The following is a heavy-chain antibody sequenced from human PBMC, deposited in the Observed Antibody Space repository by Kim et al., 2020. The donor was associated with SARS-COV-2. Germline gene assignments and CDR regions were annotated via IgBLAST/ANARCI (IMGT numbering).Heavy chain of an antibody. V-gene: IGHV1-24*01. CDR3: ARYSSSWYVLDY. J-gene: IGHJ4*02. D-gene: IGHD6-13*01. Sequence: IYSRKFQRRDTVTEDTATDTAYMELSSLRSEDTAVYYCARYSSSWYVLDYWGQGTLVTVSS.